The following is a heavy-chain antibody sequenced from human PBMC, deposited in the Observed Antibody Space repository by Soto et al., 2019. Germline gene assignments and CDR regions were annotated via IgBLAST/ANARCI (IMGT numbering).Heavy chain of an antibody. CDR1: GGSISSYY. D-gene: IGHD2-15*01. CDR3: ARAVLPATATFDY. V-gene: IGHV4-59*01. Sequence: LSLTCTVSGGSISSYYWSWIRQPPGKGLEWIGYIYYSGSTNYNPSLQSRVTISVDTSKNQFSLKLSSVTAADTAVYYCARAVLPATATFDYWGQGTLVTVYS. CDR2: IYYSGST. J-gene: IGHJ4*02.